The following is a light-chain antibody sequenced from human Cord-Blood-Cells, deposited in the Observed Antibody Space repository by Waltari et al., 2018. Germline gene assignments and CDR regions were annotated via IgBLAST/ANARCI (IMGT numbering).Light chain of an antibody. Sequence: DIQLTQSPSFLSASVVDRVTITCRASQGLSSYLSWYQQKPGKAPKLLIYAASTLQSGVPSRFSGSGSGTEFTLTISSLQPEDFATYYCQQLNSYPHSFGQGTKLEIK. CDR1: QGLSSY. CDR3: QQLNSYPHS. CDR2: AAS. V-gene: IGKV1-9*01. J-gene: IGKJ2*03.